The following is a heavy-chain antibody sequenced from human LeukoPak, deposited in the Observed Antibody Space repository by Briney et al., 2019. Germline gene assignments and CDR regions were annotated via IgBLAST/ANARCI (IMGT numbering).Heavy chain of an antibody. Sequence: PSQTLSLTCAVSGGSISSGDYYWSWIRQPPGKGLEWIGYIYYNGRTYYNPSLKSRVTISVDKSKNQFSLKLSSVTAADTAVYYCASYYSSGGANFDYGGQGPLVTVPS. D-gene: IGHD6-19*01. CDR3: ASYYSSGGANFDY. J-gene: IGHJ4*02. CDR1: GGSISSGDYY. CDR2: IYYNGRT. V-gene: IGHV4-30-4*01.